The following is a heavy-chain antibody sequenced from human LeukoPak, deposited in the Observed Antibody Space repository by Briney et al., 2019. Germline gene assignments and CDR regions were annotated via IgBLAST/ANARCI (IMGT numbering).Heavy chain of an antibody. V-gene: IGHV1-18*01. D-gene: IGHD6-19*01. Sequence: ASVKVSCKASGYTFTSYGISRVRQAPGQGLEWMGWISAYNGNTNYAQKLQGRVTMTTDTSTSTAYMELRSLRSDDTAVYYCARDGTIRRTYSSGWYGGYWGQGTLVTVSS. CDR3: ARDGTIRRTYSSGWYGGY. CDR1: GYTFTSYG. J-gene: IGHJ4*02. CDR2: ISAYNGNT.